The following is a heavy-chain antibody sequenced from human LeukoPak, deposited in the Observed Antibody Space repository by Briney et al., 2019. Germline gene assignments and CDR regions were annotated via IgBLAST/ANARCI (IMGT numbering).Heavy chain of an antibody. D-gene: IGHD4-11*01. V-gene: IGHV4-34*01. Sequence: SETLSLTCAVYGGSFSGYYWSWIRQPPGKGLEWIGEINHSGSTNYNPSLKSRATISVDTSKNQFSLKLSSVTAADTAVYYCARRGGRLYSNYGYGYFDYWGQGTLVTVS. CDR2: INHSGST. J-gene: IGHJ4*02. CDR3: ARRGGRLYSNYGYGYFDY. CDR1: GGSFSGYY.